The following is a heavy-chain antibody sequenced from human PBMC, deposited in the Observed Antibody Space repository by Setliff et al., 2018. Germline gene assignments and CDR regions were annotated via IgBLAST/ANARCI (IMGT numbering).Heavy chain of an antibody. Sequence: ASVKVSCKASGYTFTGYAMYWVRQAPGQRLEWMGWINAGTGYAKYSQEFQGRVTITRDTPASTVYMELSSLRSEDMAVYYCARTCSGSGCYAGLESWGQGTPVTVPQ. CDR1: GYTFTGYA. J-gene: IGHJ4*02. CDR3: ARTCSGSGCYAGLES. V-gene: IGHV1-3*03. CDR2: INAGTGYA. D-gene: IGHD2-15*01.